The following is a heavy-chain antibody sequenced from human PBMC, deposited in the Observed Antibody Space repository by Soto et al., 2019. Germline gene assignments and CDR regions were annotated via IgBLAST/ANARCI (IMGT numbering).Heavy chain of an antibody. Sequence: SETLSLTCTVSGGSISSYYWSWIRQPPGKGLEWIGYIYYSGSTNYNPSLKSRGTISVDTCKNQFSLKLTSVTAADTAVYYCVSGYSYALGTNWVDNWGQGTLVTVSS. CDR1: GGSISSYY. CDR3: VSGYSYALGTNWVDN. V-gene: IGHV4-59*01. CDR2: IYYSGST. J-gene: IGHJ5*02. D-gene: IGHD5-18*01.